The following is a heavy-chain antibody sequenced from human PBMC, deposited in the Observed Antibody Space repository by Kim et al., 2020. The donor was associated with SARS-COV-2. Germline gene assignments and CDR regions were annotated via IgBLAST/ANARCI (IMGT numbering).Heavy chain of an antibody. Sequence: GGSLRLSCAASGFTFSSYAMHWVRQAPGKGLEWVAVISYDGSNKYYADSVKGRFTISRDNSKNTLYLQMNSLRAEDTAVYYCAPYPSSRGPKWGQGTLVTVSS. D-gene: IGHD6-19*01. J-gene: IGHJ4*02. CDR2: ISYDGSNK. V-gene: IGHV3-30*04. CDR3: APYPSSRGPK. CDR1: GFTFSSYA.